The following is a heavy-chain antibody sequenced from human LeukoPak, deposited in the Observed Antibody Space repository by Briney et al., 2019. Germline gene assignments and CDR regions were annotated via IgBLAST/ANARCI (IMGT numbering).Heavy chain of an antibody. D-gene: IGHD6-19*01. J-gene: IGHJ6*03. CDR1: GFTFSSYG. V-gene: IGHV3-33*08. CDR2: IRYDGSNK. CDR3: ARTVTREGSGWFYYYYYYMDV. Sequence: PGRSLRLSCAASGFTFSSYGMHWVRQAPGKGLEWVAFIRYDGSNKYYADSVKGRFTISRDNSKNTLYLQMNSLRAEDTAVYYCARTVTREGSGWFYYYYYYMDVWGKGTTVTVSS.